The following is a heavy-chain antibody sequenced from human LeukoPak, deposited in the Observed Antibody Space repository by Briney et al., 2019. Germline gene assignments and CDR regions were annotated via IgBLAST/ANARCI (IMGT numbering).Heavy chain of an antibody. CDR1: GYTSTGYY. Sequence: ASVKVSCKASGYTSTGYYMHWVRQAPGQGLEWMGWINPNSGGTNYAQKFQGRVTMTRDTSISTAYMELSRLGSDDTAVYSCARSDSSSWHLDYWGQGTLVTVSS. CDR2: INPNSGGT. V-gene: IGHV1-2*02. CDR3: ARSDSSSWHLDY. J-gene: IGHJ4*02. D-gene: IGHD6-13*01.